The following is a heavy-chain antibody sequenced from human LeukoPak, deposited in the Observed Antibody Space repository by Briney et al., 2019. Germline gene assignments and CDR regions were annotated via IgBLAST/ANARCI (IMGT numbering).Heavy chain of an antibody. D-gene: IGHD1-1*01. J-gene: IGHJ4*02. Sequence: PGGSLRLSCAASGFTFSSYWMHWVRQAPGKGLVWVSRINSDGSTTTYADSVKGRFTVSRDNAKNTLYLQMNSLRAEDTAVYYCASWINNDNYWGQGTLVTVSS. CDR2: INSDGSTT. V-gene: IGHV3-74*01. CDR1: GFTFSSYW. CDR3: ASWINNDNY.